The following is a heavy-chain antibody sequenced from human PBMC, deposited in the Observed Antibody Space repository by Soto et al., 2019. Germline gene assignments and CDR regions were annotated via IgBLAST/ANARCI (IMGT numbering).Heavy chain of an antibody. V-gene: IGHV4-39*01. Sequence: SETLSLTCTVSGGSISSSINHWGWIRQPPGKGLEWIGNIYYSENTYYNPSLKSRVTISVGTSKNQFSLRLTSVTAADTAVYYCATHPPYGPLDHWGQGTLVTSPQ. CDR3: ATHPPYGPLDH. J-gene: IGHJ4*02. CDR1: GGSISSSINH. CDR2: IYYSENT. D-gene: IGHD4-17*01.